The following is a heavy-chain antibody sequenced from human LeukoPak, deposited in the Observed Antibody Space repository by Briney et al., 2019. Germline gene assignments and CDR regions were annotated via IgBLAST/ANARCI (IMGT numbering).Heavy chain of an antibody. J-gene: IGHJ4*02. Sequence: GGSLRLSCVGSGFTFRNYAMHWVRQVTGQGLEWVAGIGTVGDTYYPGSVKGRFTISRENGKNSLYLQMNSLRAGDTAVYYCARGGSSTYLYYFDYWGQGTLVTVSS. CDR3: ARGGSSTYLYYFDY. D-gene: IGHD6-13*01. V-gene: IGHV3-13*01. CDR2: IGTVGDT. CDR1: GFTFRNYA.